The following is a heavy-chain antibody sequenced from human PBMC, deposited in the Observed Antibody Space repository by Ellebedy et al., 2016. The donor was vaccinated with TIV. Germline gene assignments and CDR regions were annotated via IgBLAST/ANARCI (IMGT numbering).Heavy chain of an antibody. D-gene: IGHD6-19*01. J-gene: IGHJ4*02. CDR1: GYTLTELS. V-gene: IGHV1-24*01. CDR3: ATVRPLPYSSGWYLDY. Sequence: ASVKVSXXVSGYTLTELSMYWVRQAPGKGLEWMGGFDPEDGETIYAQKFQGRVTMTEDTSTDTAYMELSSLRSEDTAVYYCATVRPLPYSSGWYLDYWGQGTLVTVSS. CDR2: FDPEDGET.